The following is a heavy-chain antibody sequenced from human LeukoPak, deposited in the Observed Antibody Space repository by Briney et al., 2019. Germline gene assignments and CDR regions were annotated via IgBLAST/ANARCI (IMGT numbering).Heavy chain of an antibody. CDR3: ARDPNGDYIGAFDM. J-gene: IGHJ3*02. Sequence: GGSLRLSCTASGFTFSAYAMMWVRQAPGKGPEWVSAIRGGGGSAFYADSVKGRFTTSRDNSKYTLFLQMNSLRAEDTAVYYCARDPNGDYIGAFDMWGPGTMVTVSS. CDR2: IRGGGGSA. CDR1: GFTFSAYA. V-gene: IGHV3-23*01. D-gene: IGHD4-17*01.